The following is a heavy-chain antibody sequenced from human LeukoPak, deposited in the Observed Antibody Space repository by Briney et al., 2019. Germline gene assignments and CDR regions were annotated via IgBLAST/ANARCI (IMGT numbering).Heavy chain of an antibody. J-gene: IGHJ4*02. V-gene: IGHV3-30*04. CDR1: GFTCISYA. Sequence: YLRLSCAASGFTCISYALHWVRQAPGPGLGRVAVITYDRSNKYYADSVKRRFTISIDNSKNTLYLQMNSLRAEDTAVYYCARDEHDILTGYSPGFDYWGQGTLVTVSS. CDR2: ITYDRSNK. D-gene: IGHD3-9*01. CDR3: ARDEHDILTGYSPGFDY.